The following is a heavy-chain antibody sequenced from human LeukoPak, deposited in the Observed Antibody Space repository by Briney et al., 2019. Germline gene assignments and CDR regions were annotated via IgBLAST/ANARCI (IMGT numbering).Heavy chain of an antibody. CDR2: IYYSGST. J-gene: IGHJ4*02. Sequence: PSETLSLTCTVSGGSVSSGSYYWSWIRQPPGKGLEWIGYIYYSGSTNYNPSLKSRVTISVDTSKNQFSLKLSSVTAADTAVYYCARSGTTVTASDYWGQGTLVTVSS. D-gene: IGHD4-17*01. V-gene: IGHV4-61*01. CDR3: ARSGTTVTASDY. CDR1: GGSVSSGSYY.